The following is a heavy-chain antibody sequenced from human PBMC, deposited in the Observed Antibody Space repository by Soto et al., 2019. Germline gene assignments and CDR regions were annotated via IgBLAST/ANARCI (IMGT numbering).Heavy chain of an antibody. D-gene: IGHD6-19*01. CDR2: IYSGGST. CDR3: ARDRSGWYLFDY. Sequence: EVQLVETGGGLIQPGGSLRLSCAASGFTVSSNYMSWVRQAPGKGLEWVSVIYSGGSTYYADPVKGRFTISRDNSKNTLYLQMNSLRAEDTAVYYCARDRSGWYLFDYWGQGTLVTVSS. J-gene: IGHJ4*02. V-gene: IGHV3-53*02. CDR1: GFTVSSNY.